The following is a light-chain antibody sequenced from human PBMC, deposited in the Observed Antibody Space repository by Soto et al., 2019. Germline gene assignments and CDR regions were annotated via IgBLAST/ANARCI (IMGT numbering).Light chain of an antibody. Sequence: DIQMTHSPSTLSASVGDRFTSTCLASQTISTWLAWYQQKPGKAPELLIYDASTLESGVPSRFSGSGSGTEFSLTISSLQPDDFATFYCQQYSSFSRTFGQGTKVDIK. J-gene: IGKJ1*01. CDR1: QTISTW. CDR3: QQYSSFSRT. CDR2: DAS. V-gene: IGKV1-5*01.